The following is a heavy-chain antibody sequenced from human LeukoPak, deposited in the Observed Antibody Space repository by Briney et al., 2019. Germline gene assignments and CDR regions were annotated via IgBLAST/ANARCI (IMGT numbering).Heavy chain of an antibody. V-gene: IGHV1-8*01. D-gene: IGHD3-9*01. CDR3: ARGWLGARRNWFDP. CDR2: MNPNSGHT. Sequence: VASVKVSCKASGYTFTSYDINWVRQATGQGLEWMGWMNPNSGHTGYAQKFQGRVTMTRNTSISTAYMELSSLRSEDTAVYYCARGWLGARRNWFDPWGQGTLVTVSS. CDR1: GYTFTSYD. J-gene: IGHJ5*02.